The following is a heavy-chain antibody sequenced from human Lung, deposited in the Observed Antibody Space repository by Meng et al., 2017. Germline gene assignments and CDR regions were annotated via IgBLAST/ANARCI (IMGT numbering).Heavy chain of an antibody. CDR3: AKYSYGLGDYLDY. D-gene: IGHD3-10*01. CDR2: LSGGGFTT. V-gene: IGHV3-23*04. J-gene: IGHJ4*02. Sequence: EGQLVESGGGLIQPGGSLRLSCAASGFSFSSYAMSWVRHAPGKGLEWVSALSGGGFTTYYADSVKGRFAISRHNSKNTLYLQMNSLRAEDTALYYCAKYSYGLGDYLDYWGQGALVTVPS. CDR1: GFSFSSYA.